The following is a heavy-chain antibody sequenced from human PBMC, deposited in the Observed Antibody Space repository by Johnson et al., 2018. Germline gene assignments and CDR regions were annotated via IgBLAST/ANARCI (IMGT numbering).Heavy chain of an antibody. J-gene: IGHJ3*02. CDR1: GFTFSFYW. CDR2: ITLDGSEK. V-gene: IGHV3-7*01. Sequence: VQSGGSLRLSCAASGFTFSFYWMSWVRQAPGKGLEWVANITLDGSEKYYVDSVKGRFSISRDNAKDSLYQQMNSLGPEDTAVYYCACERDAFDIWGQGTMVTVSS. CDR3: ACERDAFDI.